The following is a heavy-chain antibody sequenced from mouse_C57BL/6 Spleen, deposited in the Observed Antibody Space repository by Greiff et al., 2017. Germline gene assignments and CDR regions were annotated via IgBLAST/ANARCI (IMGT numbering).Heavy chain of an antibody. CDR3: ARSYDCYTSFAY. Sequence: QVQLQQPGAELVKPGASVKMSCKASGYTFTSYWITWVKQRPGQGLEWIGDIYPGSGSTNYNEKFKSKATLTVDTSSSTAYMQLSSLTSEDSAVYYCARSYDCYTSFAYWGQGTLVTVSA. V-gene: IGHV1-55*01. CDR2: IYPGSGST. CDR1: GYTFTSYW. J-gene: IGHJ3*01. D-gene: IGHD2-3*01.